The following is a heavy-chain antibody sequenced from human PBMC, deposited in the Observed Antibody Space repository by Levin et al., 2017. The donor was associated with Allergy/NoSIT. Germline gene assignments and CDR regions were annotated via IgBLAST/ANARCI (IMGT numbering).Heavy chain of an antibody. CDR2: ISSSGSTI. D-gene: IGHD4-17*01. V-gene: IGHV3-11*01. CDR1: GFTFSDYY. Sequence: GESLKISCAASGFTFSDYYMSWIRQAPGKGLEWVSYISSSGSTIYYADSVKGRFTISRDNAKNSLYLQMNSLRAEDTAVYYCARDRETTVTTDAFDIWGQGTMVTVSS. CDR3: ARDRETTVTTDAFDI. J-gene: IGHJ3*02.